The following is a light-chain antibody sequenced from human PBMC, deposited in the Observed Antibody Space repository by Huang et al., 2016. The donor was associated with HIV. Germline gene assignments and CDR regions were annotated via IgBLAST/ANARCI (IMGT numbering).Light chain of an antibody. CDR3: HQYYRSPWT. Sequence: DIVMTQSPDSLAVSLGERATINCKSSQTVFYSSNNKNYLAWYQQKPGQPPKLLIYGASTRESGVPDRFSGSGSGTDFTLTISSLQAADVAVYYCHQYYRSPWTFGQGTKVEIK. J-gene: IGKJ1*01. CDR2: GAS. CDR1: QTVFYSSNNKNY. V-gene: IGKV4-1*01.